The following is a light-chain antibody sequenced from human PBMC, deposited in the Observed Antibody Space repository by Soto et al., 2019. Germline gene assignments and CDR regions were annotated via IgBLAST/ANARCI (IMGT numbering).Light chain of an antibody. Sequence: DIQMTQSPSSLSASVGDRVTITCQASQDISNYLNWYQQKPGKAPKLLIYDACNLETGVPTRFSGSGSGTDFTFTISSLQPEDIATYYCQQYDNLPITFGGGTNVEIK. CDR3: QQYDNLPIT. CDR1: QDISNY. CDR2: DAC. J-gene: IGKJ4*01. V-gene: IGKV1-33*01.